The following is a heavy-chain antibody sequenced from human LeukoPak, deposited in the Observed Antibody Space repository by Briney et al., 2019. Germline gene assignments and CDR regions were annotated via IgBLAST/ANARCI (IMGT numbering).Heavy chain of an antibody. D-gene: IGHD3-10*01. Sequence: PGGSLRLSCAASGFTFSSCAMSWVRQAPGKGLEWVSAISGSGGSTYYTDSVKGRFTISRDNSKNTLYLQMNSLRAEDTAVHYCAKSPYYYGSGSYYSYDYWGQGTLVTVSS. V-gene: IGHV3-23*01. J-gene: IGHJ4*02. CDR1: GFTFSSCA. CDR2: ISGSGGST. CDR3: AKSPYYYGSGSYYSYDY.